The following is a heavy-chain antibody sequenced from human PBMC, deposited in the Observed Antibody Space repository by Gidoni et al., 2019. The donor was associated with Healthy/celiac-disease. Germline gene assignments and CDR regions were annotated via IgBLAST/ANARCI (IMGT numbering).Heavy chain of an antibody. J-gene: IGHJ5*02. CDR2: INHSGST. Sequence: QVQLQQWGAGLLKPSETLSLTCAVYGGSFSGYYWSWIRQPPGKGLEWIGEINHSGSTNYNPSLKSRVTISVDTSKNQFSLKLSSVTAADTAVYYCARGASSIAASNWFDPWGQGTLVTVSS. CDR1: GGSFSGYY. D-gene: IGHD6-6*01. CDR3: ARGASSIAASNWFDP. V-gene: IGHV4-34*01.